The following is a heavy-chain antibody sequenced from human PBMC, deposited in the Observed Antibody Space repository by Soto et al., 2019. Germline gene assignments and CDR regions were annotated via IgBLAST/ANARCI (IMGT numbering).Heavy chain of an antibody. CDR3: ARRGLSSSFSYYYYYYMDV. V-gene: IGHV3-48*01. CDR1: GFTFSSYS. J-gene: IGHJ6*03. D-gene: IGHD6-13*01. CDR2: ISSSSSTI. Sequence: GGSLRLSCAASGFTFSSYSMNWVRQAPGKGLEWVSYISSSSSTIYYADSVKGRFTISRDNAKTSLYLQMNSLRAEDTAVYYCARRGLSSSFSYYYYYYMDVWGKGTTVTVSS.